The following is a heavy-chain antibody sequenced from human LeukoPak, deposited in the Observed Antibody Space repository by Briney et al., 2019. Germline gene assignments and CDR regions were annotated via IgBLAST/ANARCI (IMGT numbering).Heavy chain of an antibody. CDR1: GFTFSSYG. V-gene: IGHV3-30*12. CDR3: TKAYFFDSGTSSIFDY. J-gene: IGHJ4*02. Sequence: PGGSLRLSCAASGFTFSSYGMHWVRQAPGKGLEWVALISYEGDSTYYADSVKGRFTISRDNSKDMLYLQMNSLRTEDTAIYYCTKAYFFDSGTSSIFDYWGQGTLVTVSS. D-gene: IGHD2/OR15-2a*01. CDR2: ISYEGDST.